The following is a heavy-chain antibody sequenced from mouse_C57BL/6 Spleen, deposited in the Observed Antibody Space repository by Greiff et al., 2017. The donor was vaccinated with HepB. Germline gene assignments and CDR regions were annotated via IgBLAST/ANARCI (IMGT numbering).Heavy chain of an antibody. CDR3: AAWDGGDY. CDR1: GFTFSSYT. CDR2: ISGGGGNT. V-gene: IGHV5-9*01. D-gene: IGHD4-1*01. J-gene: IGHJ2*01. Sequence: EVKLMESGGGLVKPGGSLKLSCAASGFTFSSYTMSWVRQTPEKRLEWVATISGGGGNTYYPDSVKGRFTISRDNAKNTLYLQMSSLRSEDTALYYCAAWDGGDYWGQGTTLTVSS.